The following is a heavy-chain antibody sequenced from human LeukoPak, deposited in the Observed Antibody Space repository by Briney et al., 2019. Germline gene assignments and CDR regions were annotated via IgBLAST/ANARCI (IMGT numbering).Heavy chain of an antibody. D-gene: IGHD6-6*01. J-gene: IGHJ6*03. CDR3: ARGKKIAARLYYYYYYMDV. V-gene: IGHV3-53*01. Sequence: GGSLRLSCAASGFTVSSNYMSWVRQAPGKGLEWVSVIYSGGSTYYADSVKGRFTISRDNSKNTLYLQMNSLGAEDTAVYYCARGKKIAARLYYYYYYMDVWGKGTTVTVSS. CDR2: IYSGGST. CDR1: GFTVSSNY.